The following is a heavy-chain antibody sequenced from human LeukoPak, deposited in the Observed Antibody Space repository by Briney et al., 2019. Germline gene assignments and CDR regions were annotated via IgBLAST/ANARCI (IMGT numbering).Heavy chain of an antibody. CDR2: IYPGDYET. CDR1: GYSFSNYW. V-gene: IGHV5-51*01. J-gene: IGHJ4*02. Sequence: GESLRISCEGSGYSFSNYWIGWVRQMPGKGLEWMGIIYPGDYETRYSPSYQGLVTISVDKSISTAYLQWSSLKASDTAMYYCAIPPGYCGNDCSFDHWGQGTLVTVSS. D-gene: IGHD2-21*02. CDR3: AIPPGYCGNDCSFDH.